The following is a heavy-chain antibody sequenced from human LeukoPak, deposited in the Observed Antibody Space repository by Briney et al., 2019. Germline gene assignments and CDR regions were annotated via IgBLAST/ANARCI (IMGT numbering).Heavy chain of an antibody. D-gene: IGHD6-13*01. CDR3: AKRVAAAGNYYYYGMDV. V-gene: IGHV3-23*01. CDR2: ISGSGGST. Sequence: GGSLRLSCAASGFTFSSYAMSWVRQVPGKGLEWVSAISGSGGSTYYADSVKGRFTISRDNSKNTLYLQMNSLRAEDTAVYYCAKRVAAAGNYYYYGMDVWGQGTTVTVSS. J-gene: IGHJ6*02. CDR1: GFTFSSYA.